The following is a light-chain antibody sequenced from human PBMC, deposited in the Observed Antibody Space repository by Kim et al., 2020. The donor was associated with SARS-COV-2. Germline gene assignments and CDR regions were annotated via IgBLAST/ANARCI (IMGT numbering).Light chain of an antibody. CDR2: KAS. CDR1: QSIHIW. J-gene: IGKJ1*01. Sequence: ASFGDRVTTSCRASQSIHIWLAWFQHKPGTAPRVLMYKASALESGVPSRFIGSGAGTEFTLTISSLQPDDSATYYCQQYDVHPETFGQGTKVDIK. V-gene: IGKV1-5*03. CDR3: QQYDVHPET.